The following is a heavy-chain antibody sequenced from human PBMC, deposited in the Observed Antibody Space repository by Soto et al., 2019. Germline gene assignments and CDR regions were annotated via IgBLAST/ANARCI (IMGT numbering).Heavy chain of an antibody. Sequence: ASETLSLTCTVSGGSISSSSYYWGWIRQPPGKGLEWIGSIYYSGSTYYNPSLKSRVTISVDTSNNQFSLKLSSVTAADTAVYYCASATPDAFDIWGQGTMVTVSS. D-gene: IGHD2-15*01. J-gene: IGHJ3*02. CDR2: IYYSGST. CDR1: GGSISSSSYY. CDR3: ASATPDAFDI. V-gene: IGHV4-39*01.